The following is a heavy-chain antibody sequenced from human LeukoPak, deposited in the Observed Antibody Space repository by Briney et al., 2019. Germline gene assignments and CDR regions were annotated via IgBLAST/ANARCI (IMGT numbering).Heavy chain of an antibody. D-gene: IGHD3-10*01. Sequence: PGGSLRLSCAASGFTVSSTYMTWVRQAPGEGLEWVSVIYGGGSTYYADSAKGRFTISRDNSKNTLYLQMNSLRAEDTAVYYCAKEGLMVRAFDYWGQGTLVTVSS. V-gene: IGHV3-53*01. CDR2: IYGGGST. J-gene: IGHJ4*02. CDR1: GFTVSSTY. CDR3: AKEGLMVRAFDY.